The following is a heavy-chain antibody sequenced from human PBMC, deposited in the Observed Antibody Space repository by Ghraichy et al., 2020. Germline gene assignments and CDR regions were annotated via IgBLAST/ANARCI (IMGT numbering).Heavy chain of an antibody. D-gene: IGHD2-2*01. V-gene: IGHV5-51*01. CDR2: IYPGDSDT. Sequence: GESLNISCKGSGYSFTSYWIGWVRQMPGKGLEWMGIIYPGDSDTRYSPSFQGQVTISADKSISTAYLQWSNLKASDTAMYYCARCLVPAALDAFDIWGQGTMVTVSS. CDR3: ARCLVPAALDAFDI. CDR1: GYSFTSYW. J-gene: IGHJ3*02.